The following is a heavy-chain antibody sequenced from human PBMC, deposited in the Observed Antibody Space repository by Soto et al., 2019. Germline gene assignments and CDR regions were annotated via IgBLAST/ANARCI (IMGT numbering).Heavy chain of an antibody. CDR3: AKVQRWESPHYSDY. Sequence: EVQLLESGGGSVQPGGSLRLSCAASGFTFSSSAMSWVRQAPGNGLEWVSGISSSGATTNYADSVKGRFTISRDNSKNTQYLQMNSLRAEDTAVYYCAKVQRWESPHYSDYWGQGTLVTVSS. CDR2: ISSSGATT. CDR1: GFTFSSSA. D-gene: IGHD1-26*01. J-gene: IGHJ4*02. V-gene: IGHV3-23*01.